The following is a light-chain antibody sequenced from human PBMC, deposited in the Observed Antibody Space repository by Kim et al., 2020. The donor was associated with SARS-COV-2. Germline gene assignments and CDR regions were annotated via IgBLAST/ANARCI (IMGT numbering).Light chain of an antibody. CDR1: QSVNGRF. V-gene: IGKV3-20*01. Sequence: PGEGATLSCRASQSVNGRFLAWYQQKPGQAPRLLIDGASTRATGIPDRFSGSGSGTDFTLTISRLEPEDFAMYYCQQYDSSVWTFGQGTKVDIK. CDR3: QQYDSSVWT. J-gene: IGKJ1*01. CDR2: GAS.